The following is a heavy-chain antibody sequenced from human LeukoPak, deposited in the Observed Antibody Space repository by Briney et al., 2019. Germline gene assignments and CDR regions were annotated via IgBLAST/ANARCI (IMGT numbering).Heavy chain of an antibody. V-gene: IGHV1-8*01. D-gene: IGHD2-21*02. CDR2: MNPNSGNT. CDR3: AVISPTYCGGDCYDFDY. Sequence: ASVKVSCKASGYTFTNYDINWVRQATGQGLEWMGWMNPNSGNTGYAQKFQGRVTMTRNTSISTAYMELSSLRSEDTAVYYCAVISPTYCGGDCYDFDYWGQGTLVTVSS. J-gene: IGHJ4*02. CDR1: GYTFTNYD.